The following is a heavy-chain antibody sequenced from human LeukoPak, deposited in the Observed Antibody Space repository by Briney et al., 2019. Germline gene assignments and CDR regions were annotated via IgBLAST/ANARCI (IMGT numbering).Heavy chain of an antibody. CDR3: TRGRSGSGGASDI. D-gene: IGHD1-26*01. CDR1: GFSFSDHY. J-gene: IGHJ3*02. V-gene: IGHV3-72*01. Sequence: GGSLRLSCAGSGFSFSDHYMGWVRQAPGKGLEWVGRSRDKADSYTIEYAASVKGRFTISRDDSKTSLYLQMNSLKTEDTAVYYCTRGRSGSGGASDIWGQGTMVIVSS. CDR2: SRDKADSYTI.